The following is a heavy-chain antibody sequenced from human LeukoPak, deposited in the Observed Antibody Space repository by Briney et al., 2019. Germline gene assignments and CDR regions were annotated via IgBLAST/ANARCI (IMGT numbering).Heavy chain of an antibody. V-gene: IGHV4-61*02. CDR3: ARDSSILVGANYYMDV. J-gene: IGHJ6*03. CDR2: IYFSGTT. Sequence: SQTLSLTCTVSGGSISSDSYYWSWIRRPAGKRLEWIGRIYFSGTTNYTPSLKSRATISIDTSQNQFSLKLRSVTAADTAVYYCARDSSILVGANYYMDVCGKGTTVTVSS. D-gene: IGHD1-26*01. CDR1: GGSISSDSYY.